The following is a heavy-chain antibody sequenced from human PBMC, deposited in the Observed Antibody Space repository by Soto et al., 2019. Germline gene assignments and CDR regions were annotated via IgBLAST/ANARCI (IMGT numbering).Heavy chain of an antibody. D-gene: IGHD3-22*01. J-gene: IGHJ5*01. CDR3: ATDESRVAVPDNWFAS. Sequence: PGESLKISCAASGLTFSSNAMSWVRQAPGKGLEWVSGISDSGGSTYYADSVKGRFTISRDNSKNTLYLQMNSLRAKDTAVYYCATDESRVAVPDNWFASWGPATLVTVFS. CDR2: ISDSGGST. CDR1: GLTFSSNA. V-gene: IGHV3-23*01.